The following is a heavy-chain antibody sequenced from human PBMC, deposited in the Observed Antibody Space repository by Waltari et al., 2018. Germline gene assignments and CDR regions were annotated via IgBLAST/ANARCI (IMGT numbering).Heavy chain of an antibody. CDR3: ARAGYYYDSSGYNFDY. D-gene: IGHD3-22*01. V-gene: IGHV4-38-2*01. CDR2: IYHSGST. J-gene: IGHJ4*02. Sequence: QVQLQESGPGLVKPSETLSLTCAVSGYSISSGYYWGWIRQPPGKGLGWIGSIYHSGSTYYNPSLKSRVTISVDTSKNQFSLKLSSVTAADTAVYYCARAGYYYDSSGYNFDYWGQGTLVTVSS. CDR1: GYSISSGYY.